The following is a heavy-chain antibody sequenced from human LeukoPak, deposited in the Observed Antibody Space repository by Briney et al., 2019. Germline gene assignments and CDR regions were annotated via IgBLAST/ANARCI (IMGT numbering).Heavy chain of an antibody. Sequence: ASVKVSCKVSGYSLIEVAMHWVRQAPGKGLEWVGSFDPEGGEDGETHYGQKFQGRVTMTEDASTDTAYMELSSLTSEDTAVYYCAMTDRYAGRPFDYWGQGTLVTVSS. CDR2: FDPEGGEDGET. J-gene: IGHJ4*02. CDR3: AMTDRYAGRPFDY. CDR1: GYSLIEVA. D-gene: IGHD1-1*01. V-gene: IGHV1-24*01.